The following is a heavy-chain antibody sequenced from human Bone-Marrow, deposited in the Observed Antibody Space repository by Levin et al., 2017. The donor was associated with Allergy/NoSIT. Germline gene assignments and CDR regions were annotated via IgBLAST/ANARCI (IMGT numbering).Heavy chain of an antibody. CDR1: GFTFSSYW. CDR2: IDSDGST. J-gene: IGHJ3*02. D-gene: IGHD2-2*02. V-gene: IGHV3-74*01. CDR3: VRVYCSSTSCYKGFDI. Sequence: LSLTCAASGFTFSSYWMHWVRQAPGKGLVWVSRIDSDGSTIYADSVKGRFTISRDNAKNTLYLQMNSLRAEDTAVYYCVRVYCSSTSCYKGFDIWGQGTMVTVSS.